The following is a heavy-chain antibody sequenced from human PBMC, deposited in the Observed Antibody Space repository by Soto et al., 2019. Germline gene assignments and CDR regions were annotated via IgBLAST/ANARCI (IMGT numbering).Heavy chain of an antibody. CDR1: GDSVTFGHYY. Sequence: PSETLSLTCIVSGDSVTFGHYYWSWIRQPPGKGLEWIGHIFFTGATNYSPSLKSRVTMSVDTSKNQFSLKLSSVTAADTAVYYCARGGSYDILTGYPYQLEFDHWGQGTLVTVSS. CDR2: IFFTGAT. CDR3: ARGGSYDILTGYPYQLEFDH. V-gene: IGHV4-61*01. J-gene: IGHJ4*02. D-gene: IGHD3-9*01.